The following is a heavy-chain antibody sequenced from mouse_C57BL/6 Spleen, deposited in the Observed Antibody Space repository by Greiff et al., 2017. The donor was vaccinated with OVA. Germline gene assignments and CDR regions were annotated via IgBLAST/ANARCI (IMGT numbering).Heavy chain of an antibody. D-gene: IGHD1-1*01. CDR2: IYPGDGDT. Sequence: VQLQESGAELVKPGASVKISCKASGYAFSSYWMNWVKQRPGKGLEWIGQIYPGDGDTNYNGKFKGKATLTSDKSSSTASMQLSSLTSEDSAVYFCARAPHGSSQFAYWGQGTLVTVSA. CDR3: ARAPHGSSQFAY. J-gene: IGHJ3*01. V-gene: IGHV1-80*01. CDR1: GYAFSSYW.